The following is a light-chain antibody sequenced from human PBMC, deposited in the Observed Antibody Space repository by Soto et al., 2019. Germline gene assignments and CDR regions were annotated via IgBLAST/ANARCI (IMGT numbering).Light chain of an antibody. V-gene: IGLV2-14*01. J-gene: IGLJ2*01. CDR2: EVS. Sequence: QSALTQPASVSGSPGQSITISCTGTSSDVGGYNYVYWYQQNQGKAPKLMIYEVSNRPSGVSNRFSGTKSSNMTSLTISGLQGEAEADYYCSSYTSSSTLVVFGGGTKSTVL. CDR3: SSYTSSSTLVV. CDR1: SSDVGGYNY.